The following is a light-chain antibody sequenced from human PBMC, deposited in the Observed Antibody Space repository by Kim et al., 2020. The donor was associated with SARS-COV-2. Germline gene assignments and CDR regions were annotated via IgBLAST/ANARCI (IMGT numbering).Light chain of an antibody. V-gene: IGKV3-11*01. CDR2: DAS. CDR1: VSVSRY. J-gene: IGKJ4*01. Sequence: GERATRAGGASVSVSRYLAGYQRKPGQAAGRLSDDASNGATGIPARFRGGGSGTDFTLTIGSREPEDFAGYYGRRRSSWVTFGGGAKVDIK. CDR3: RRRSSWVT.